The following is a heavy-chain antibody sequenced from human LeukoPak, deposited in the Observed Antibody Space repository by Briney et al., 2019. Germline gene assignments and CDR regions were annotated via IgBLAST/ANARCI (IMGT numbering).Heavy chain of an antibody. CDR2: IYYSGST. CDR1: GGSISSSSYY. CDR3: AGGREYYYDSSGLLDY. J-gene: IGHJ4*02. Sequence: PSETLSLTCTVSGGSISSSSYYWGWIRQPPGKGLEWIGSIYYSGSTYYNPSLKSRVTISVDTSKNQFSLKLSSVTAADTAVYYCAGGREYYYDSSGLLDYWGQGTLVTVSS. D-gene: IGHD3-22*01. V-gene: IGHV4-39*01.